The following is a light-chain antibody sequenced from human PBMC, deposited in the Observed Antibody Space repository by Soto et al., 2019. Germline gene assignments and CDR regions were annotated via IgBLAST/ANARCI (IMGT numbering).Light chain of an antibody. V-gene: IGKV3-20*01. CDR1: QSVSSSY. CDR2: AAS. CDR3: QQYDNSPLT. Sequence: EIVLTQSPGTLSLSPGERATLSCRASQSVSSSYLAWYQQKPGQAPRLLIYAASTRATGIPARFSGSGSGTDFTLTISRLEPEDFAVYYCQQYDNSPLTFGGGTKVDI. J-gene: IGKJ4*01.